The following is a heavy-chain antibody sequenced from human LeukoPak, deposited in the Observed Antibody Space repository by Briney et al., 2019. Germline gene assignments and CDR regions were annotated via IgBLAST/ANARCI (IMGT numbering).Heavy chain of an antibody. V-gene: IGHV3-15*01. CDR2: IKSKSEGGTT. CDR3: TTDEMSNYYYSDMDV. CDR1: GFIFSTYN. D-gene: IGHD5-24*01. J-gene: IGHJ6*02. Sequence: GGSLRLSCAASGFIFSTYNMNWVRQAPGQGLEWVGRIKSKSEGGTTDYAAPVKGRFSVSRDDSKNTLYLQMDSLKIEDTAVYYCTTDEMSNYYYSDMDVWGQGTTVTVSS.